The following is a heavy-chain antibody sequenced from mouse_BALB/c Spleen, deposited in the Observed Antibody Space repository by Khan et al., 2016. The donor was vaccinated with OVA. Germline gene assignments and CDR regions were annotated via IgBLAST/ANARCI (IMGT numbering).Heavy chain of an antibody. CDR1: GYTFTSHT. J-gene: IGHJ3*01. V-gene: IGHV1-4*01. CDR2: INPSNGYT. D-gene: IGHD2-14*01. Sequence: QVQLQQSGAELARPGASVKMSCKASGYTFTSHTIHWIKMRPGQGLEWIGYINPSNGYTNYNQKFKDKATSTADKSSTTDYTQLSSLTSDDSAVYNCVSDRAYYRLDGWFAYWGLGTLVTVSA. CDR3: VSDRAYYRLDGWFAY.